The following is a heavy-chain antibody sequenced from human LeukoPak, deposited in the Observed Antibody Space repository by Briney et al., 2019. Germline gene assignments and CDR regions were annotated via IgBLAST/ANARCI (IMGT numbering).Heavy chain of an antibody. V-gene: IGHV1-69*04. CDR2: IIPILGIA. J-gene: IGHJ4*02. D-gene: IGHD1-26*01. CDR1: GGTXSSYA. CDR3: ARDLGGSYYVDYFDY. Sequence: ASVKVSCKASGGTXSSYAISWVRQAPGQGLEWMGRIIPILGIANYAQMFQGRVTITADKSTSTAYMELSSLRSEDTAVYYCARDLGGSYYVDYFDYWGQGTLVTVSS.